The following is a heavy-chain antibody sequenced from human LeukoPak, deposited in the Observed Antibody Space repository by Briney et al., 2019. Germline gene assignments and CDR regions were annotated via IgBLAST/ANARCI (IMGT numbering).Heavy chain of an antibody. J-gene: IGHJ4*02. V-gene: IGHV3-21*01. CDR1: GFTFSTYS. Sequence: GGSLRLSCAASGFTFSTYSMNWVRQAPGKGLEWASSISSSSSYIYYADSVEGRFTISRDNAKNSLYLQMSSLRAEDTAVYYCARATPNSSSWYYFDYWGQGTLVTVSS. CDR2: ISSSSSYI. D-gene: IGHD6-13*01. CDR3: ARATPNSSSWYYFDY.